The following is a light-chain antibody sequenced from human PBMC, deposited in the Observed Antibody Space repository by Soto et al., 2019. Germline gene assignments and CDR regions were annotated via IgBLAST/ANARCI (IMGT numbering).Light chain of an antibody. CDR3: QSYANSKWV. Sequence: LTQPHSVSESPGKTVVISCTRSSGSIASYYVQWYRQRPGSAPTTVIYENDQRPSGVPDRFSGSIDSSSNSASLTISGLKTDDEADYYCQSYANSKWVFGGGTKLTVL. J-gene: IGLJ3*02. CDR1: SGSIASYY. CDR2: END. V-gene: IGLV6-57*04.